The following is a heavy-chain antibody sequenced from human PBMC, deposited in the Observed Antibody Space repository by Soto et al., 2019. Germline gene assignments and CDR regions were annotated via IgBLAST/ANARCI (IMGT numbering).Heavy chain of an antibody. CDR1: RYTFTSYG. CDR2: ISAYNGNT. CDR3: ARVGFWYNWNVTPLRWFDP. J-gene: IGHJ5*02. D-gene: IGHD1-1*01. V-gene: IGHV1-18*01. Sequence: ASVKVSCKAPRYTFTSYGISWVRQAPGQGLEWMGWISAYNGNTNYAQKLQGRVTMTTDTSTSTAYMELRSLRSDDTAVYYCARVGFWYNWNVTPLRWFDPWGQGTLVTVSS.